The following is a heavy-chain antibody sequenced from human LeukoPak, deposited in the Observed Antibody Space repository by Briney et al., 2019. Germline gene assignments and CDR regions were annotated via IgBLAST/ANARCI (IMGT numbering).Heavy chain of an antibody. V-gene: IGHV4-28*01. D-gene: IGHD6-19*01. CDR2: IYYSGST. J-gene: IGHJ4*02. Sequence: SDTLSLTCAVSGYSISSSNWWGWIRQPPGKGLEWIGYIYYSGSTCYNPSLKSRVTMSVDTSKNQFSLRLSSVTAVDTAVYYCARSKDMAGDFDYWGQGTLVTVSS. CDR3: ARSKDMAGDFDY. CDR1: GYSISSSNW.